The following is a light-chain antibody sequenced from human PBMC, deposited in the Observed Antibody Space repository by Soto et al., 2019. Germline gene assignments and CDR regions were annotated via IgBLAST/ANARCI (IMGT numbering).Light chain of an antibody. V-gene: IGKV1-5*03. Sequence: DIQMTQSPSTLSASVGDRVTITCRASQSINVWLAWYQQKPGKAPKLLIYNASILENGVPSRFSGSGSGTEFTLTISSLQPDDFATYYCQQYHTWWTFGQGTKVEIK. CDR1: QSINVW. J-gene: IGKJ1*01. CDR2: NAS. CDR3: QQYHTWWT.